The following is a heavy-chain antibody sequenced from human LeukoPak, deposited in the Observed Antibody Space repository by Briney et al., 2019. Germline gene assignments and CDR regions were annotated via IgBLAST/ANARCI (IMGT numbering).Heavy chain of an antibody. CDR3: ARYYYDSSGYYYGEYFQH. V-gene: IGHV4-59*01. D-gene: IGHD3-22*01. Sequence: SETLSLTCTVSGGSINSYYWSWIRQPPGKGLEWIGYIYYSGSTNYNPSLKSRVTISVDTSKNQFSLKLSSVTAADTAVYYCARYYYDSSGYYYGEYFQHWGQGTLVTVSS. J-gene: IGHJ1*01. CDR1: GGSINSYY. CDR2: IYYSGST.